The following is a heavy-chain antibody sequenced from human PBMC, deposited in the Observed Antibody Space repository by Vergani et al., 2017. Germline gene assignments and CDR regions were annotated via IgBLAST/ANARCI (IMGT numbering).Heavy chain of an antibody. CDR1: GFSFSSFG. V-gene: IGHV3-30*02. D-gene: IGHD6-13*01. Sequence: QVQLVESGGGVVQPGRSLRLSCAASGFSFSSFGFHWVRQAPGKGLEWVAFIRYDGSNTYYADSVKGRFTISRDNSKNTLFLQMNSLRAEDTALYYCVKDIAASGNYWYFDLWGRGTLVTVSS. J-gene: IGHJ2*01. CDR3: VKDIAASGNYWYFDL. CDR2: IRYDGSNT.